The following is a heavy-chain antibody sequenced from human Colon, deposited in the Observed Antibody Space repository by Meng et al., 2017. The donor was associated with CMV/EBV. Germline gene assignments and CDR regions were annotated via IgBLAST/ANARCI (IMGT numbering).Heavy chain of an antibody. V-gene: IGHV1-69*08. D-gene: IGHD2-8*01. CDR3: ATEGMPLYS. Sequence: SVKVSCKASGGSFNYSLSWVRQAPGQGLECMGMIIPILDQANYAQKFQGRVTIIADKSTTTAYMELYSLRSEDTAIYYCATEGMPLYSWGQGTLVTVSS. CDR1: GGSFNYS. CDR2: IIPILDQA. J-gene: IGHJ4*02.